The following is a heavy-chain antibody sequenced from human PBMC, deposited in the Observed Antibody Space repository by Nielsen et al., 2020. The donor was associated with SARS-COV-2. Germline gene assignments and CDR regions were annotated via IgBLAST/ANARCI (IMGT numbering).Heavy chain of an antibody. CDR3: ARDGSGTYRRVDY. V-gene: IGHV1-46*01. CDR1: GYTFTNNY. D-gene: IGHD1-26*01. J-gene: IGHJ4*02. Sequence: ASVKVSCKASGYTFTNNYMHWVRQAPGQGPEWMGLINPTNGGTTYAQKFLGRVTMTRDTSTSTVYMELSSLRSDDTAVYYCARDGSGTYRRVDYWGQGTLVTVSS. CDR2: INPTNGGT.